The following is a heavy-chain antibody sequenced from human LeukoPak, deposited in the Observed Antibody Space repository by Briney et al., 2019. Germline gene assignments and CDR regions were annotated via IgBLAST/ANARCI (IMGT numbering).Heavy chain of an antibody. CDR1: GGSISSYY. V-gene: IGHV4-59*01. CDR3: ARGNYYDSSVDAFDI. Sequence: SETLSLTCTVSGGSISSYYWSRIRQPPGKGLEWIGYIYYSGSTNYNPSLKSRVTISVDTSKNQFSLKLSSVTAADTAVYYCARGNYYDSSVDAFDIWGQGTMVTVSS. CDR2: IYYSGST. J-gene: IGHJ3*02. D-gene: IGHD3-22*01.